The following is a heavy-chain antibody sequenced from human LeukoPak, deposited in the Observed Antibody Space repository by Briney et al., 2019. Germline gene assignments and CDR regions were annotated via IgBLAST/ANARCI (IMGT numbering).Heavy chain of an antibody. V-gene: IGHV3-72*01. CDR3: TIDYYGSGFDY. Sequence: GGSLRLSCAASGFTFSDHYMDWVRQAPGKGLEWVGRTRNKANSYTTEYAASVKGRITISRDDSKNSLYLQMNSLKTEDTAVYYCTIDYYGSGFDYWGQGTLVSVSS. J-gene: IGHJ4*02. CDR2: TRNKANSYTT. D-gene: IGHD3-10*01. CDR1: GFTFSDHY.